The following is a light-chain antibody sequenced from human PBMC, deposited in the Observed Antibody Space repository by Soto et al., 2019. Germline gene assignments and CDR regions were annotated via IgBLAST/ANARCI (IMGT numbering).Light chain of an antibody. CDR1: SNDVGGYNF. V-gene: IGLV2-14*01. CDR3: VSHNRYNTRV. J-gene: IGLJ1*01. Sequence: QSALTQPASVSGSPGQSIAISCTGTSNDVGGYNFVSWYQQHPGKAPKLIVHEVSNRPSGLSDRSSGSKSGNTASLTISGLQADDGADYYCVSHNRYNTRVFGTGTKLTVL. CDR2: EVS.